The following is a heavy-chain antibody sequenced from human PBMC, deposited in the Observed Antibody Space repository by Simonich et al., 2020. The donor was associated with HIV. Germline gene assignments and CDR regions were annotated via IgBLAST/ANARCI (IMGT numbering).Heavy chain of an antibody. CDR1: GFTFSSYA. D-gene: IGHD3-16*01. J-gene: IGHJ4*02. Sequence: QVQLVESGGGVVQPGRSLRLSCAASGFTFSSYALHWVRQAQGKGLEWVAVISYYGSNKYYADSVKGRFTITRDKSKNTLYLQMNSLRAEDTAVYYCASGGSISSVWADDYWGQGTLVTVSS. V-gene: IGHV3-30*07. CDR2: ISYYGSNK. CDR3: ASGGSISSVWADDY.